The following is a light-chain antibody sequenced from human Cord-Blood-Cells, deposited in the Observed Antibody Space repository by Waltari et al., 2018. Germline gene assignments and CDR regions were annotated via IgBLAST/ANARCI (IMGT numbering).Light chain of an antibody. Sequence: EIVLTRSPGTLSLSPGERATLPCRTSQSVSSSYLAWYQQKPGQAPRLLIYGASSRATGIPDRFSGSGSGTDFTLTISRLEPEDFAVYYCQQYGSSPPLTFGGGTKVEIK. J-gene: IGKJ4*01. CDR1: QSVSSSY. CDR3: QQYGSSPPLT. CDR2: GAS. V-gene: IGKV3-20*01.